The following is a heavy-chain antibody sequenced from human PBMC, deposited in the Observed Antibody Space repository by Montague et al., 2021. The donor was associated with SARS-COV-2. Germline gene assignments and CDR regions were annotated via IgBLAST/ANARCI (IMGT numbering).Heavy chain of an antibody. V-gene: IGHV4-59*12. D-gene: IGHD2-8*02. CDR1: GGSLSGYY. J-gene: IGHJ4*02. CDR2: IYYSGNT. CDR3: ARLEWAWWYFDY. Sequence: SETLSLTCAVYGGSLSGYYWSWIRQPPGKGLEWIGYIYYSGNTYYNPSLTSRVTISVDTSKNQFSLKVTSVTAADTAVYYCARLEWAWWYFDYWGQGTLVTVSS.